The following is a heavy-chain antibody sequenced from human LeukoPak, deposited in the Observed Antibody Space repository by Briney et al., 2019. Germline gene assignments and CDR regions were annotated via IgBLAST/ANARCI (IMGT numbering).Heavy chain of an antibody. V-gene: IGHV4-61*02. CDR2: ICTSGST. D-gene: IGHD4-17*01. CDR3: ASTTVTNYYYYYMDV. CDR1: GGSISSGSYY. Sequence: SETLSLTCTVSGGSISSGSYYWSWIRQPAGKGLEWIGRICTSGSTNYNPSLKSRVTISVDTSKNQFSLKLSSVTAADTAVYYCASTTVTNYYYYYMDVWGKGTTVTISS. J-gene: IGHJ6*03.